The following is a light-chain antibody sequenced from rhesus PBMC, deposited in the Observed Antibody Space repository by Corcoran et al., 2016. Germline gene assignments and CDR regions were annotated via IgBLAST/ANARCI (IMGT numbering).Light chain of an antibody. J-gene: IGKJ1*01. V-gene: IGKV1-33*02. CDR2: AAS. CDR1: QGISNW. CDR3: QQHNSHPPT. Sequence: DIQMTQSPSSLSASVGDRVTITCQASQGISNWLAWYQQKPGKAPKLLVYAASSLQSGVPSRFSGSGSGKDFTLTLRSTQPEDFATYYCQQHNSHPPTFGQVTKVEIK.